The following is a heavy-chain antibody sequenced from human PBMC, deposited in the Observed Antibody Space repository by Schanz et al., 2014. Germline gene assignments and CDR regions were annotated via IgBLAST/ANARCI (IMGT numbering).Heavy chain of an antibody. J-gene: IGHJ3*02. D-gene: IGHD3-10*01. V-gene: IGHV3-23*01. CDR2: ISSGGGST. CDR3: ARGGFGELSAFDI. Sequence: EVQLLESGGGLVEPGGSLRLSCAASGFSFSSYAMGWVRQAPGKGLEWVSSISSGGGSTYYADSVKGRFTISRDNSKNTLYLQMKSLRPEDTAVYYCARGGFGELSAFDIWGQGTMXTVSS. CDR1: GFSFSSYA.